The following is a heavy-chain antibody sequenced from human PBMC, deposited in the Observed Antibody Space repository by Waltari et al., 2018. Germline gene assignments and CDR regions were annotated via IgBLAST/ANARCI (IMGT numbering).Heavy chain of an antibody. CDR2: IYYSGST. V-gene: IGHV4-39*07. D-gene: IGHD3-10*01. CDR3: ARRMYGRYGSGNYFDY. Sequence: QLQLQESGPGLVKPSETLSLTCTVSGGSISSSRYYWGWCRQPPGKGLEWIGSIYYSGSTYYHPSLKSRVTISVDTSKNQFSLKLSSVTAADTAVYYCARRMYGRYGSGNYFDYWGQGTLVTVSS. J-gene: IGHJ4*02. CDR1: GGSISSSRYY.